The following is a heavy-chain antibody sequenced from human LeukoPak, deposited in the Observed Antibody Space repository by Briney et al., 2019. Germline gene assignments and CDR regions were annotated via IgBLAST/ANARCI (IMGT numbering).Heavy chain of an antibody. Sequence: GGSLRLSCAASGFTFSTYSMNWVRQAPGKGLEWVSYISGRGSSIYYADSVKGRFTISRDNAKNSLYLQMNSLRAEDTAVYYCARDRPYKKTYYDSSGYYYWGQGTLVTVSS. J-gene: IGHJ4*02. CDR3: ARDRPYKKTYYDSSGYYY. D-gene: IGHD3-22*01. CDR1: GFTFSTYS. CDR2: ISGRGSSI. V-gene: IGHV3-48*01.